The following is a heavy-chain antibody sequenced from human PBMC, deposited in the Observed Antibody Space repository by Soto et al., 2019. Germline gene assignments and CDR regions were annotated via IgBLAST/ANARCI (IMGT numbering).Heavy chain of an antibody. CDR1: GYTFTGYY. CDR3: ARGYSYGSSWFDP. Sequence: ASVKVSCKASGYTFTGYYIHWVRQAPRQGLQWMGWINPNSGGTNYAQKFQGRVTMTRDTSISTAYMELSRLRSDDSAIYYCARGYSYGSSWFDPWGQGTLVTVSS. CDR2: INPNSGGT. V-gene: IGHV1-2*02. J-gene: IGHJ5*02. D-gene: IGHD5-18*01.